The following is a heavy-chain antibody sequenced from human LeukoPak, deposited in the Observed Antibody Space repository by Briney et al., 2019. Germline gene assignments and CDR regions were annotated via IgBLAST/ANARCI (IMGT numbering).Heavy chain of an antibody. CDR1: GFTFSSYA. CDR2: ISGSGGST. V-gene: IGHV3-23*01. CDR3: AKGGVLRYFDWLLYIY. J-gene: IGHJ4*02. D-gene: IGHD3-9*01. Sequence: GGSLRLSCAASGFTFSSYAMSWVRQAPGKGLEGVSAISGSGGSTYYADSVKGRFTIPRDNSKNTLYLQMNSLRAEDTAVYYCAKGGVLRYFDWLLYIYWGQGTLVTVSS.